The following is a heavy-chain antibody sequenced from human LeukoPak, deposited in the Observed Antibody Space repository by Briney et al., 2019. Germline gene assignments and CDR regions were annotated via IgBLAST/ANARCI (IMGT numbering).Heavy chain of an antibody. CDR2: IYPGDSDT. Sequence: GESLKISCKGSGYSFSDYWIGWVRQMPGKGLDLMGIIYPGDSDTRYRPSFQGQVTISADKSISTAYLQWSSLKASDTAMYYCARLTAPNNWGLDYWGQGTLVTVSS. D-gene: IGHD7-27*01. CDR3: ARLTAPNNWGLDY. J-gene: IGHJ4*02. CDR1: GYSFSDYW. V-gene: IGHV5-51*01.